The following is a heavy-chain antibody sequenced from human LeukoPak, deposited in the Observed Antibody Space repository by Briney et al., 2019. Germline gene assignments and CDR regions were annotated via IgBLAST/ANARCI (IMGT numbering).Heavy chain of an antibody. CDR3: AKGLICSGGSCYSYYYYGVDV. Sequence: GGSLRLSCAASGFTFSRYGMHWVRQAPGKGLEWVAVISYDGSKKYYADSVKGQLTISRDNSKNTLYLQMNSLRAEDTAVYYCAKGLICSGGSCYSYYYYGVDVWGQGTTVTVSS. J-gene: IGHJ6*02. CDR1: GFTFSRYG. CDR2: ISYDGSKK. D-gene: IGHD2-15*01. V-gene: IGHV3-30*18.